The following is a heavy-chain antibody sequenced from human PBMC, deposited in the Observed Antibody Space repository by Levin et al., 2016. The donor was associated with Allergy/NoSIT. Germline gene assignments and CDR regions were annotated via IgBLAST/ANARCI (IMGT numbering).Heavy chain of an antibody. J-gene: IGHJ4*02. D-gene: IGHD3-3*01. CDR2: ISWNSGSI. V-gene: IGHV3-9*01. Sequence: SLKISCAASGFTFDDYAMHWVRQAPGKGLEWVSGISWNSGSIGYADSVKGRFTISRDNSKNTLYLQMSSLRAEDTAVYYCASRTENDFWSGFDYWGQGTLVTVSS. CDR3: ASRTENDFWSGFDY. CDR1: GFTFDDYA.